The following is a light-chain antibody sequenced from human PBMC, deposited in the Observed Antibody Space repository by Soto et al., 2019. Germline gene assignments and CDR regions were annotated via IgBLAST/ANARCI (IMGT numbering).Light chain of an antibody. Sequence: DIQMTQSPSSLSAFVGDSVTFTCRASQGISNYLAWYHQKPGKVPKLLVYAASTLHSQVPSRISGSGSGTELTLTIRSLQPEDVGTYYCQHYHSPPFTFGPGTKLEIK. V-gene: IGKV1-27*01. CDR2: AAS. J-gene: IGKJ3*01. CDR3: QHYHSPPFT. CDR1: QGISNY.